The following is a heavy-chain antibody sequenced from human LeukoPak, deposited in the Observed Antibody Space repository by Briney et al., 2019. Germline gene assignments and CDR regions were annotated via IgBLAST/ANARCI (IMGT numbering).Heavy chain of an antibody. V-gene: IGHV3-20*04. D-gene: IGHD1-26*01. CDR3: ARGPYSGSYYRFDY. CDR2: INWNGGST. Sequence: GGSLRLSCAASGFTFDDYGMSWVRHAPGKGLEWVSGINWNGGSTVYADSVKGRFTISRDNAKNSLYLQMNSLRAEDTALYYCARGPYSGSYYRFDYWGQGTLVTVSS. J-gene: IGHJ4*02. CDR1: GFTFDDYG.